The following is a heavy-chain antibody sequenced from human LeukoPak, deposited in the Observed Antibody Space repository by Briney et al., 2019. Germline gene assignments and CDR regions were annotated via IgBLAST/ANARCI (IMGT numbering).Heavy chain of an antibody. J-gene: IGHJ3*02. Sequence: ASVKVSCKASGYTFADYYLHWVRQAPGQGLEWMGCIDPDSGGTNYAQKFQGRVTMTRDTAIRTAYMELSRLRSDDTAVYYCAREYYDSSGRKHAFENWGQGTMLTVSS. CDR3: AREYYDSSGRKHAFEN. CDR1: GYTFADYY. V-gene: IGHV1-2*02. D-gene: IGHD3-22*01. CDR2: IDPDSGGT.